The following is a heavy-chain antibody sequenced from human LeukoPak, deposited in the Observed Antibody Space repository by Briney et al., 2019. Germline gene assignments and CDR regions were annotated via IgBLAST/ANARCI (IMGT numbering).Heavy chain of an antibody. V-gene: IGHV4-4*07. Sequence: SETLSLTCTVSGGSISSYYWSWIRQLAGKGLEWIGRIYTSGSTNYNPSLKSRVTMSVDTSKNQFSLRLSSVTAADTAVFYCARHSEWELLYYFDYWGQGTLVTVSS. CDR2: IYTSGST. D-gene: IGHD1-26*01. CDR3: ARHSEWELLYYFDY. CDR1: GGSISSYY. J-gene: IGHJ4*02.